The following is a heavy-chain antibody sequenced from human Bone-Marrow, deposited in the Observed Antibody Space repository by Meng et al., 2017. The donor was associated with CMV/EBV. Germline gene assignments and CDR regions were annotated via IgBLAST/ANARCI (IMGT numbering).Heavy chain of an antibody. J-gene: IGHJ6*02. V-gene: IGHV3-11*04. CDR3: ARGADFGSYRIYYYYGMDV. CDR2: ISSSGSTI. CDR1: GFTFSDYY. Sequence: LSLTCAASGFTFSDYYMSWIRQAPGKGLEWVSYISSSGSTIYYADSVKGRFTISRDNAKNSLYLQMNSLRAEDTAVYYCARGADFGSYRIYYYYGMDVWGQGTTVTVSS. D-gene: IGHD1-26*01.